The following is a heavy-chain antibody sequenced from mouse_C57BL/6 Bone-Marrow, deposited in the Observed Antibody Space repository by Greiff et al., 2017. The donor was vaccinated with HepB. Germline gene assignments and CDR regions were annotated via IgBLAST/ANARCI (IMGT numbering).Heavy chain of an antibody. J-gene: IGHJ3*01. V-gene: IGHV5-9-1*02. CDR2: ISSGGDYI. CDR3: TRDYYGSSPAWFAY. D-gene: IGHD1-1*01. CDR1: GFTFSSYA. Sequence: EVMLVESGEGLVKHGGSLKLSCAASGFTFSSYAMSWVRQTPEKRLEWVAYISSGGDYIYYADTVKGRFTISRDNARNTLYLQMSSLKSEDTAMYYCTRDYYGSSPAWFAYWGQGTLVTVSA.